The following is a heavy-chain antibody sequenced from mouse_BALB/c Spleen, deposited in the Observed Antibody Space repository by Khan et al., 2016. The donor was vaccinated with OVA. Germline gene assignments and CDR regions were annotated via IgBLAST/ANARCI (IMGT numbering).Heavy chain of an antibody. Sequence: QVQLQQSGAELARPGASVKMSCKASGYTFTSYTIHWIKLRPGQGLEWIGFINPSNGYTNYTQKFKDKATLTADKSSTTVYMQLSRLTSDYSAVYNCVRDGAYHRNDGWFAYWGQGTLVTVSA. CDR3: VRDGAYHRNDGWFAY. CDR1: GYTFTSYT. V-gene: IGHV1-4*01. J-gene: IGHJ3*01. D-gene: IGHD2-14*01. CDR2: INPSNGYT.